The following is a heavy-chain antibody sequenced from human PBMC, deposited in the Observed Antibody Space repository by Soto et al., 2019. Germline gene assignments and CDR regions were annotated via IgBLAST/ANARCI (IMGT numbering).Heavy chain of an antibody. Sequence: QVQLQQWGAGLLKPSETLSLTCAVYGGSFSGYYWSWIRQPPGKGLEWIGEINHSGSTNYNPSLRCRVTISVDTSKNQFSLQLSSVTAADTAVYYCARVMASGVRGASLGYWGQGTLVTVSS. J-gene: IGHJ4*02. CDR2: INHSGST. CDR1: GGSFSGYY. CDR3: ARVMASGVRGASLGY. D-gene: IGHD3-10*01. V-gene: IGHV4-34*01.